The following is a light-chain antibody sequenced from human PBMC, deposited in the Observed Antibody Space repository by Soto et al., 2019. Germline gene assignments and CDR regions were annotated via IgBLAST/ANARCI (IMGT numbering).Light chain of an antibody. J-gene: IGLJ1*01. CDR1: SSDVGNYNL. V-gene: IGLV2-23*01. CDR2: EGS. CDR3: CSYARSSTYV. Sequence: QSVLTQPASVSGSPGQSITISCTGTSSDVGNYNLVSWYQQHPGKAPKFMIYEGSKRPSGVSNRFSGSKSGSTASLTISGLQAEDEAHYYCCSYARSSTYVFGTGTKVTV.